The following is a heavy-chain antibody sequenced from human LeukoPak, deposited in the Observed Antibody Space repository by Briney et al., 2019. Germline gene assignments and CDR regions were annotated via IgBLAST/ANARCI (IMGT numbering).Heavy chain of an antibody. CDR1: GGSFSGYY. J-gene: IGHJ4*02. Sequence: SETLSLTCAVYGGSFSGYYWSWIRQPPGKGLEWIGEINHSGSTNYNPSLKSRVTISVDTSKNQFSLKLSSVTAADTAVYYCARSSVYSRTRYWGQGTLVTVSS. CDR3: ARSSVYSRTRY. D-gene: IGHD5-18*01. CDR2: INHSGST. V-gene: IGHV4-34*01.